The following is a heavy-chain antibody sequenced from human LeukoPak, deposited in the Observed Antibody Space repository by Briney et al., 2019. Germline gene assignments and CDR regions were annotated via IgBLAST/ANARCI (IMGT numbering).Heavy chain of an antibody. J-gene: IGHJ4*02. D-gene: IGHD5-24*01. V-gene: IGHV3-23*01. CDR2: ITGGAIRT. CDR1: GFTFSSYS. Sequence: GGSLRLSCAASGFTFSSYSMNWVRQAPGKGLEWVSGITGGAIRTYYADSVKGRFTISRDNSKNTLYLQMNSLRAEDTAVYYCVKSGSNRFDYWGQGALVTVSS. CDR3: VKSGSNRFDY.